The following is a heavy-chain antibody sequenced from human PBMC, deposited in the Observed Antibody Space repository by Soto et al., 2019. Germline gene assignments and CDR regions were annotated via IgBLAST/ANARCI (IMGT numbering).Heavy chain of an antibody. CDR3: ARRWGNGFDY. J-gene: IGHJ4*02. V-gene: IGHV4-59*08. CDR2: IYYSGST. Sequence: PSETLSLTCTVSGGSISSYYWSLIRQPPGKGLEWIGYIYYSGSTNYNPSLKSRVTISVDTSKNQFSLKLSSVTAADTAVYYCARRWGNGFDYWGQGTLVTVSS. D-gene: IGHD3-16*01. CDR1: GGSISSYY.